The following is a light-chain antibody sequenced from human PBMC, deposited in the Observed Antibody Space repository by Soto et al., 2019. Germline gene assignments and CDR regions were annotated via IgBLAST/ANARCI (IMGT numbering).Light chain of an antibody. CDR1: QSVLYSSNNNNY. Sequence: DIVMTQSPDSLAVSLGERATINCKSSQSVLYSSNNNNYLAWYQQKPGQPPRLLIYWASTREFGVPDRFSGSGSGTYFTLTISSLQAEDVAVYYCQQFYSTPYTFGQGTKLEIK. J-gene: IGKJ2*01. CDR3: QQFYSTPYT. CDR2: WAS. V-gene: IGKV4-1*01.